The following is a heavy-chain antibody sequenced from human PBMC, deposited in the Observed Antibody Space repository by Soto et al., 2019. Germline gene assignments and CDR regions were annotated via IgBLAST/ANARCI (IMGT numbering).Heavy chain of an antibody. CDR2: ISAYNGNT. CDR1: GYTFTSYG. V-gene: IGHV1-18*01. CDR3: ARDYTVAGSHDAFDI. D-gene: IGHD6-19*01. J-gene: IGHJ3*02. Sequence: ASVKVSCKASGYTFTSYGISWVRQAPGQGLEWMGWISAYNGNTNYAQKLQGRVTTTTDTSTSTAYMELRSLRSDDTAVYYCARDYTVAGSHDAFDIWGQGTMVTVSS.